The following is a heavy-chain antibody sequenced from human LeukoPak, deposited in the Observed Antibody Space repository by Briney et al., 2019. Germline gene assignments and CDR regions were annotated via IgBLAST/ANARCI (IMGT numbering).Heavy chain of an antibody. CDR2: ISASVHAT. D-gene: IGHD1-26*01. J-gene: IGHJ4*02. CDR1: GSTFSSYA. Sequence: GGSLRLSCAASGSTFSSYAMSWVRQAPGKGLEAPGKGREWVSTISASVHATYYPDSVRGRFTISRDNSKSTLHLQMYSLRAEDSALYYCAKWPEGATPKFHHWGQGALVTVSS. CDR3: AKWPEGATPKFHH. V-gene: IGHV3-23*01.